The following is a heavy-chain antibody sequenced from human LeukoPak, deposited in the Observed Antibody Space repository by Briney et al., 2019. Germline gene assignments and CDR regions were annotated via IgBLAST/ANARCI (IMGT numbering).Heavy chain of an antibody. CDR1: GFTFSSYA. V-gene: IGHV3-23*01. D-gene: IGHD2-21*02. Sequence: GGSLRLSCAASGFTFSSYAMSWVRQAPGKGLEWGSAISGSGGSTYYADSVKGRFTISRDNSKNTLYLQMNSLRAEDTAVYYCAKCPLAYCGGDCCDAFDIWGQGTMVTVSS. CDR2: ISGSGGST. J-gene: IGHJ3*02. CDR3: AKCPLAYCGGDCCDAFDI.